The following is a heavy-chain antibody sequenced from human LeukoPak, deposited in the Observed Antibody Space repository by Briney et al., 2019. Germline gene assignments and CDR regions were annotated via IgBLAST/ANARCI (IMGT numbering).Heavy chain of an antibody. J-gene: IGHJ5*02. CDR2: INNDGSTT. D-gene: IGHD6-6*01. CDR3: ARDLSITNWFDP. CDR1: GFTFSDYW. V-gene: IGHV3-74*01. Sequence: GGSLRLSCAASGFTFSDYWMHWVRQAPGKGLVWVSHINNDGSTTTYADSVKGRFTISRDHAKNTLYLQMNSLRAEDTAVYYCARDLSITNWFDPWGQGTLVTVSS.